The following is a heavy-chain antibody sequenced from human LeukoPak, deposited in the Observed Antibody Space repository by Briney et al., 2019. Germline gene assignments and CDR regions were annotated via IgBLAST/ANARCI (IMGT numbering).Heavy chain of an antibody. D-gene: IGHD2/OR15-2a*01. Sequence: GSLRLSCAASGFTFSSYAMSWVRQAPGKGLEWIGNLYNIGSITYKPSLKSRVTMSVDMSKNQFSLRLTSVTAADTAVYFCATNSTGSAFDYWGQGILVTVSS. V-gene: IGHV4-59*08. J-gene: IGHJ4*02. CDR3: ATNSTGSAFDY. CDR1: GFTFSSYA. CDR2: LYNIGSI.